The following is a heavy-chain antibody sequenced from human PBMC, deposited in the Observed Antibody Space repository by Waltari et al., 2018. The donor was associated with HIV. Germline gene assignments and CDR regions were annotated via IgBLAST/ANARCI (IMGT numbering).Heavy chain of an antibody. CDR1: RYTFTGYY. CDR2: INPNSGGT. D-gene: IGHD3-22*01. CDR3: ARSITMIVVLIAWGYGMDV. Sequence: QVQLVQSGAEVKKPGTSVKVSCKASRYTFTGYYMHWVRQAPGQGLEWMGCINPNSGGTKYEQKFQDRVTMTRDTSISAAYMELSRLRSDYTAVYYCARSITMIVVLIAWGYGMDVWGQGTTVTVSS. J-gene: IGHJ6*02. V-gene: IGHV1-2*02.